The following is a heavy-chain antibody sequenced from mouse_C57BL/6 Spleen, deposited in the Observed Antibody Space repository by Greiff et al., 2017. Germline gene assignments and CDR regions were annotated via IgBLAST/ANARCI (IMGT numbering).Heavy chain of an antibody. Sequence: QVQLQQPGAELVKPGASVKMSCKASGYTFTSYWITWVKQRPGQGLEWIGDIYPGSGSTNYNEKFKSKATLTVDTSSSTAYRHLSSLTSEDSAVYYCARGRTTVGMDDWGQGTSVTVST. J-gene: IGHJ4*01. CDR2: IYPGSGST. CDR3: ARGRTTVGMDD. CDR1: GYTFTSYW. V-gene: IGHV1-55*01. D-gene: IGHD1-1*01.